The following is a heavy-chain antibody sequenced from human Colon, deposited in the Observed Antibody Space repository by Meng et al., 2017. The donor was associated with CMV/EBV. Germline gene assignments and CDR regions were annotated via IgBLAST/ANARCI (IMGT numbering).Heavy chain of an antibody. J-gene: IGHJ4*02. CDR1: CYTFTDNG. D-gene: IGHD3-9*01. CDR3: ARDQYYDILTGNYDY. V-gene: IGHV1-18*01. CDR2: INIYNGNT. Sequence: ASVQVSCKASCYTFTDNGMGWVRQAPGQGLEWMGWINIYNGNTKYEGRFQDRVTMTRDTSTNTAYMELRSLTLDDTAVYFCARDQYYDILTGNYDYWGQGTLVTVSS.